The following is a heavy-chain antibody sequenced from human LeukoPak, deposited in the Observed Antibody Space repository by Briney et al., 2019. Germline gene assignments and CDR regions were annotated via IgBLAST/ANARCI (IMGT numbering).Heavy chain of an antibody. CDR3: ARSGPGRLTGYFHNWFDP. CDR2: ILYDGSNK. J-gene: IGHJ5*02. CDR1: GFTFNNYA. Sequence: PGGSLRLSCVVSGFTFNNYAMHWVRQAPGKGLQWVAVILYDGSNKYYADSVKGRFTISRDNAKNSLYLQMNSLRAEDTAVYYCARSGPGRLTGYFHNWFDPWGQGTLVTVSS. V-gene: IGHV3-30*04. D-gene: IGHD3-9*01.